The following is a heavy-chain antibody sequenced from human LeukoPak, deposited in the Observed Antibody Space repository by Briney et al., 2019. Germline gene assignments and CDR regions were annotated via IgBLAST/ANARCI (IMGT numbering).Heavy chain of an antibody. J-gene: IGHJ4*02. CDR2: IYYSGST. D-gene: IGHD6-19*01. Sequence: SETLSLTCTVSGGSISSYYWSWIRQPPGKGLEWIGYIYYSGSTNYNPSLKSRVTISVDTSKNQFSLKLSSVTAADTAVYYCARTVSSGCYDYWGQGTLATVSS. CDR3: ARTVSSGCYDY. CDR1: GGSISSYY. V-gene: IGHV4-59*01.